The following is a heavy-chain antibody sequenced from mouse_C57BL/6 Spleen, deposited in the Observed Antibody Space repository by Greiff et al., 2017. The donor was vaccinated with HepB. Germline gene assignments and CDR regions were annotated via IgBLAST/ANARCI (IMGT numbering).Heavy chain of an antibody. J-gene: IGHJ4*01. CDR1: GFNIKDYY. Sequence: LVESGAELVKPGASVKLSCTASGFNIKDYYMHWVKQRTEQGLEWIGRIDPEDGETKYAPKFQGKATITADTSSNTAYLQLSSLTSEDTAVYYCAVIYYGNYDYAMDYWGQGTSVTVSS. D-gene: IGHD2-1*01. CDR3: AVIYYGNYDYAMDY. V-gene: IGHV14-2*01. CDR2: IDPEDGET.